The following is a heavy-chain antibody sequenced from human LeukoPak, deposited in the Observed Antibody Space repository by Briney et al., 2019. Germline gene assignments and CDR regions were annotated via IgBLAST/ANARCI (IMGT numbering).Heavy chain of an antibody. CDR1: GYTFTGYY. Sequence: ASVMVSCKASGYTFTGYYMHWVRQAPGQGLEWMGWINPNSGGTNYAQKFQGRVTMTRDTSISTAYMELSRLRSDDTAVYYCARVHSSGYYSRGVFDYWGQGTLVTVSS. CDR3: ARVHSSGYYSRGVFDY. V-gene: IGHV1-2*02. CDR2: INPNSGGT. D-gene: IGHD3-22*01. J-gene: IGHJ4*02.